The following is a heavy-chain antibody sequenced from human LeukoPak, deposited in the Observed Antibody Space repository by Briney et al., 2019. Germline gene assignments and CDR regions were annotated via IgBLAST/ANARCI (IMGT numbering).Heavy chain of an antibody. CDR3: ARDRGPVVPAAINRFDP. CDR2: ISYDGSNK. D-gene: IGHD2-2*02. CDR1: GFTFSSYA. V-gene: IGHV3-30-3*01. J-gene: IGHJ5*02. Sequence: GGSLRLSCAASGFTFSSYAMHWVRQAPGKGLEWVAVISYDGSNKYYADSVKGRFTISRDNSKNTLYLQMNSLRAEDTAVYYCARDRGPVVPAAINRFDPWGQGTLVTVSS.